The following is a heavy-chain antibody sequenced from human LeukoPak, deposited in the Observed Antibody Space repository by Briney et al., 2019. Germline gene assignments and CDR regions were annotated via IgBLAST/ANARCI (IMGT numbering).Heavy chain of an antibody. Sequence: PSETLSLTCTVSGGSISSYYWSWIRQPPGKGLEWIGYMYYSGSTNYNPSLKSRVTISVDTSKNQFSLKLSSVTAADTAVYYCASLYSGSYDTGSFDYFNYWGQGTLDTVSS. V-gene: IGHV4-59*01. J-gene: IGHJ4*02. D-gene: IGHD1-26*01. CDR1: GGSISSYY. CDR3: ASLYSGSYDTGSFDYFNY. CDR2: MYYSGST.